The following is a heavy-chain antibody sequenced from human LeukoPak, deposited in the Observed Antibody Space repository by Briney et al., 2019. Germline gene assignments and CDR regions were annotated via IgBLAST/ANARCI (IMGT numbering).Heavy chain of an antibody. Sequence: SETLSLTCTVSGGSISSYYWSWIRQPPGKGLEWIGYIYYSGSTNYNPSLKSRVTISVDTSKNQFSLKLSSVTAADTAVYYCARSPPYCSSTSCHTRRNWFDPWGQGTLVTVSS. D-gene: IGHD2-2*02. CDR3: ARSPPYCSSTSCHTRRNWFDP. CDR1: GGSISSYY. V-gene: IGHV4-59*01. J-gene: IGHJ5*02. CDR2: IYYSGST.